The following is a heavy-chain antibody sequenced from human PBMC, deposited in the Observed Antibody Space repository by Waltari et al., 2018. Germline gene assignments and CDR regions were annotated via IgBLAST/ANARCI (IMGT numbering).Heavy chain of an antibody. CDR3: AKDISLLYEAFDS. CDR1: GFTFADYA. CDR2: ISWDGGST. V-gene: IGHV3-43D*03. D-gene: IGHD3-16*02. J-gene: IGHJ3*02. Sequence: EVQLVESGGVVVQPGGSLRLSCAASGFTFADYAMHWVRQAPGKGLEWVSLISWDGGSTYYADSVKCRFTITRHNSNNSLSLQMHSLRTEDTALYYCAKDISLLYEAFDSWGQGTMVTVSS.